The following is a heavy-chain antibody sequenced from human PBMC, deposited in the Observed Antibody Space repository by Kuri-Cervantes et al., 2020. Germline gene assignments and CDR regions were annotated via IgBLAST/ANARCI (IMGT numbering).Heavy chain of an antibody. Sequence: GSLRLSCAVSGYSITSGYYWGWIRQPPGKGLEWIGSIYHSGSTYYNPSLKSRVTISVDTSKNQFSLKLSSVTAADTAVYYCARQEYSSSSDWFDPWGQGTLVTVSS. CDR1: GYSITSGYY. V-gene: IGHV4-38-2*01. D-gene: IGHD6-6*01. J-gene: IGHJ5*02. CDR3: ARQEYSSSSDWFDP. CDR2: IYHSGST.